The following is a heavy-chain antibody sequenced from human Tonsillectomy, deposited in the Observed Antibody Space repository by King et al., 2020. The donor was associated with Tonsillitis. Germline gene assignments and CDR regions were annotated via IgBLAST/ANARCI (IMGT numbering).Heavy chain of an antibody. D-gene: IGHD3-3*01. CDR1: GFTFDEYA. J-gene: IGHJ4*02. CDR3: AKDNHDFWSGSALDY. Sequence: VQLVESGGGLVQPGRSLRLSCAASGFTFDEYAMHLVRQAPGKGLEWGSGISWNSATKGDADSGNGRFIISRDNGKNSLYLQMNTLRAEDTALYYCAKDNHDFWSGSALDYWGQGTLVTVSS. CDR2: ISWNSATK. V-gene: IGHV3-9*01.